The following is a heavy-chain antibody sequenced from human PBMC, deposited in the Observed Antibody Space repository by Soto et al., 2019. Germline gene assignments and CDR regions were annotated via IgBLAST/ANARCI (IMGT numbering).Heavy chain of an antibody. CDR2: IRGSGDGT. D-gene: IGHD2-2*02. J-gene: IGHJ4*02. Sequence: EVQLLESGGGLVQPGGSLRLSCAASGFTFSSYAMSWVRQAPGKGLEWVSGIRGSGDGTFYADSVKGRLTISRDNSKNTLYLQMNSRRAEDTAVYYCAIQAYCSGTSCYRGFDYWGQGTLVTVSS. CDR3: AIQAYCSGTSCYRGFDY. V-gene: IGHV3-23*01. CDR1: GFTFSSYA.